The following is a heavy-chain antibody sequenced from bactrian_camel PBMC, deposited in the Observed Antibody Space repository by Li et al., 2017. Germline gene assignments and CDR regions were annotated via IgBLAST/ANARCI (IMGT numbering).Heavy chain of an antibody. CDR1: GDTRSSYC. D-gene: IGHD6*01. CDR3: AALTRSFGGSCSLFLGAANY. Sequence: HVQLVESGGGPVQAGGSLRLSCVASGDTRSSYCMAWFRQAPGKEREGVAAVYPDSGSTYYADSVKGRFAIWQDNTKNTLTLQMNGLRPEDTAMYYCAALTRSFGGSCSLFLGAANYWGQGTQVTVS. CDR2: VYPDSGST. J-gene: IGHJ4*01. V-gene: IGHV3S1*01.